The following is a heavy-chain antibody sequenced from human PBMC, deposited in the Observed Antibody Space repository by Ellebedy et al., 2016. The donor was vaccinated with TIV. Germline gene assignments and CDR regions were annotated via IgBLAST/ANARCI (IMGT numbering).Heavy chain of an antibody. J-gene: IGHJ4*02. Sequence: KVSCKGSGYSFTSYWIGWVRQMPGKGLEWMGNIYPGDSNTAYSPSFQGQVTISADKSISSAYLQWSSLKAPDTAMYYCVRGPLGYCSGGSCSADYWGQGTLVTVSS. V-gene: IGHV5-51*01. CDR2: IYPGDSNT. CDR1: GYSFTSYW. CDR3: VRGPLGYCSGGSCSADY. D-gene: IGHD2-15*01.